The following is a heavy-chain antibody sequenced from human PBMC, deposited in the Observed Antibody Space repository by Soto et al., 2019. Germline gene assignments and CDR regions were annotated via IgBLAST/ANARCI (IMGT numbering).Heavy chain of an antibody. CDR2: INHSGST. CDR3: ASRSSGRNKRVYYYYGMDV. D-gene: IGHD6-19*01. V-gene: IGHV4-34*01. J-gene: IGHJ6*02. Sequence: SETLSLTCAVCGGSFSGYYWSWIRQTPGKGLEWIGEINHSGSTNYNPSLKSRVTISVDTSKNQFSLKLSSVTAADTAVYYCASRSSGRNKRVYYYYGMDVWGQGTTVTVSS. CDR1: GGSFSGYY.